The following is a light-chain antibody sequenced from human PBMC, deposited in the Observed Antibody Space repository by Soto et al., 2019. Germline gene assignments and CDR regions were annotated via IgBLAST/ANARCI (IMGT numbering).Light chain of an antibody. V-gene: IGKV3-20*01. CDR1: QSVSSSY. J-gene: IGKJ1*01. Sequence: EIVLTQSPGTLSLSPGERATLSCRASQSVSSSYLAWYQQKPGQAPRLLIYGASSRATGIPDRFSGSGSGTDFPLTISRLEPEDFAVYYCQQYGSSPRGTFGQGTKVDI. CDR2: GAS. CDR3: QQYGSSPRGT.